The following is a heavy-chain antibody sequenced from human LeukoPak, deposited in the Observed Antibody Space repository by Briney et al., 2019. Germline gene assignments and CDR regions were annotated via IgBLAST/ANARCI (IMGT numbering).Heavy chain of an antibody. CDR1: GFTFSNYA. D-gene: IGHD1-26*01. CDR3: AKDLRANTGGGSWNWFDP. CDR2: INSDGSST. J-gene: IGHJ5*02. Sequence: GGSLRLSCAASGFTFSNYAMSWVRQAPGKGLVWVSRINSDGSSTSYADSVKGRFTISRDNAKNTLYLQMNSLRAEDTAVYYCAKDLRANTGGGSWNWFDPWGQGTLVTVSS. V-gene: IGHV3-74*01.